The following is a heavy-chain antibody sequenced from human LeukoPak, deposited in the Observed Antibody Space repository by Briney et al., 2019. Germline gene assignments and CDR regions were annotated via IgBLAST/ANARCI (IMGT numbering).Heavy chain of an antibody. J-gene: IGHJ4*02. CDR3: ASSYYYGSGSYPQPLDY. V-gene: IGHV4-61*02. CDR2: TYTSGST. D-gene: IGHD3-10*01. CDR1: GGSISSGSYY. Sequence: SETLSLTCTVSGGSISSGSYYWSWIRQPAGKGLEWIGRTYTSGSTNYNPPLKSRVTISVDTSKNQFSLTLSSVPAADTAVYYCASSYYYGSGSYPQPLDYWGQGTLVTVSS.